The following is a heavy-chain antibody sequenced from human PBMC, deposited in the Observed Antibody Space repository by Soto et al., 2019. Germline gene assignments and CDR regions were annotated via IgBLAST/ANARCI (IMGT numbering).Heavy chain of an antibody. Sequence: PGGSLRLSCAASGFTFSSHGMHWVRQAPGKGQERVAVISYDGSNKYYADSVKGRFTISRDNSKNTLYLQMNSLRSEDTAVYYSAKATRGEFWSGRSVYYYGMDVWGQGTTVTVSS. V-gene: IGHV3-30*18. CDR3: AKATRGEFWSGRSVYYYGMDV. CDR1: GFTFSSHG. J-gene: IGHJ6*02. CDR2: ISYDGSNK. D-gene: IGHD3-3*01.